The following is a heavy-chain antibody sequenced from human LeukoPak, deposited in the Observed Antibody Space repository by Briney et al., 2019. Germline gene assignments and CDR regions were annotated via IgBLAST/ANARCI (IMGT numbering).Heavy chain of an antibody. D-gene: IGHD3-22*01. CDR2: MNPNSGDT. CDR3: ASSPYYYDGSGYYY. Sequence: ASVKVSCKASGYTFTSYDINWVRQATGQGLEWMGWMNPNSGDTGYAQKFQGRVTMTRNTSISTAYMELSSLRSEDTAVYYCASSPYYYDGSGYYYWGQGTLVTVSS. J-gene: IGHJ4*02. CDR1: GYTFTSYD. V-gene: IGHV1-8*01.